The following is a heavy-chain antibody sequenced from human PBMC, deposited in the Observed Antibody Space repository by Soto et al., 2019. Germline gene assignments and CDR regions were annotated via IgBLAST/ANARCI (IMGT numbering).Heavy chain of an antibody. CDR1: GGSLNSGTYY. V-gene: IGHV4-39*01. D-gene: IGHD6-13*01. Sequence: SETLSLTCTVSGGSLNSGTYYWGWIRQPPGKGLDWIGTIYFSGSTYYNPTLKSRVTISVDTSKNQFSLRLSSVTAADTAVYCCASRVRQGNFDYWGQGTLVTVSS. CDR3: ASRVRQGNFDY. J-gene: IGHJ4*02. CDR2: IYFSGST.